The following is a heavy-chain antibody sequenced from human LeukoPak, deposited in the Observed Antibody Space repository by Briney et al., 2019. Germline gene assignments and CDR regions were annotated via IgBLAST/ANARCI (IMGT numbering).Heavy chain of an antibody. J-gene: IGHJ4*02. CDR1: GESFSTYY. Sequence: SETLSLTCAVYGESFSTYYWSWIRQPPGKGLEWIGEINHSGNTNYNPSLKSRVTIPVDTSKNQFSPKLSSVTAADAAVYYCARVDGDGYNIPDYWSQGTLVTVSS. V-gene: IGHV4-34*01. CDR3: ARVDGDGYNIPDY. CDR2: INHSGNT. D-gene: IGHD5-24*01.